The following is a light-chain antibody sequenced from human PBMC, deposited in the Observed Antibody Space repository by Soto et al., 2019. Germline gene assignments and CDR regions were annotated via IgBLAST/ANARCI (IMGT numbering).Light chain of an antibody. CDR2: GAS. J-gene: IGKJ1*01. V-gene: IGKV3-20*01. Sequence: EIVLTHAPVTLSLSPGERATLSCSASQSVSNNYLAWYQQKPGQAPRLLIYGASNRATGIPDRFSGSGSGTDFTLTISRLEPEDFAVYYCQQYGSSGTCGQGTKGDIK. CDR1: QSVSNNY. CDR3: QQYGSSGT.